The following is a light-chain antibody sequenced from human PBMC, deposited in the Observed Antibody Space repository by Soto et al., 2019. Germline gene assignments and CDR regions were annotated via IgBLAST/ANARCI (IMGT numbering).Light chain of an antibody. Sequence: EIVLTQSPATLSLSPGERATLSCKASQDVNNHLVWYQQKSGQAPRLLIYDVSNRATDIPARFSGRGSGTDFTLTISSLEPEDFAVYYCQQRTRWPPTFGQGTRLDIK. V-gene: IGKV3-11*01. J-gene: IGKJ5*01. CDR1: QDVNNH. CDR2: DVS. CDR3: QQRTRWPPT.